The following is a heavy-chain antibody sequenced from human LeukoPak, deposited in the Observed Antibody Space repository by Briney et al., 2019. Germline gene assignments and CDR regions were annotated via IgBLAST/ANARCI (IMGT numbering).Heavy chain of an antibody. V-gene: IGHV1-2*02. CDR1: GYTFTGYY. CDR2: INPNSGGT. CDR3: ARAPPKTYYYDSSGSQFDY. D-gene: IGHD3-22*01. J-gene: IGHJ4*02. Sequence: ASVKVSCKASGYTFTGYYMHWVRQAPGQGLEWMGWINPNSGGTNYAQKFQGRVTMTRDTSISTAYMELSRLTSDDTAVYYCARAPPKTYYYDSSGSQFDYWGQGTLVTVSS.